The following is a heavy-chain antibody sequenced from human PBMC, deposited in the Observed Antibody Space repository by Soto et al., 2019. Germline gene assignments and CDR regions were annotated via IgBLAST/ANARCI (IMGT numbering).Heavy chain of an antibody. D-gene: IGHD6-19*01. CDR1: GSITNHH. Sequence: QVHLVQSGAEVKKPGASVNVSCQASGSITNHHMHWVRQAPGQGLEWMGIFNPSGLSTTYAQKFQGRVTITRDTSTSTVYMELRSLTSEDTAVYFCAKVTHRGPIAVAGPLGSWGQGTLVIVSS. CDR2: FNPSGLST. J-gene: IGHJ4*02. CDR3: AKVTHRGPIAVAGPLGS. V-gene: IGHV1-46*01.